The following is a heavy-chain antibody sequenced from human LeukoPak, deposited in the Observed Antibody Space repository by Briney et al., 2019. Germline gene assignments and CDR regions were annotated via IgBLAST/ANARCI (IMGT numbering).Heavy chain of an antibody. J-gene: IGHJ6*02. CDR2: IIPIFGTA. Sequence: SVKVSCKASGGTFSSYAISWVRQAPGQGLQWMGGIIPIFGTANYAQKFQGRVTITADESTSTAYMELSSLRSEDPAVYYCARDSTGYSSGWYLGYGMDVWGQGTTVTVSS. V-gene: IGHV1-69*13. D-gene: IGHD6-19*01. CDR3: ARDSTGYSSGWYLGYGMDV. CDR1: GGTFSSYA.